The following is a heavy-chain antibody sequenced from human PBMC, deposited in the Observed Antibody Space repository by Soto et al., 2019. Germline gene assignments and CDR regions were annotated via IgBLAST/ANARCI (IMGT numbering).Heavy chain of an antibody. CDR1: GYTFTSYY. D-gene: IGHD3-22*01. J-gene: IGHJ4*02. CDR2: INPSGGST. CDR3: ARVRRSSGYYYGY. Sequence: ASVKVSCKASGYTFTSYYMHWLRQSPGQGLEWMGIINPSGGSTSYAQKFQGRVTMTRDTSTSTVYMELSSLRSEGTAVYYCARVRRSSGYYYGYWGQGTPVTVSS. V-gene: IGHV1-46*01.